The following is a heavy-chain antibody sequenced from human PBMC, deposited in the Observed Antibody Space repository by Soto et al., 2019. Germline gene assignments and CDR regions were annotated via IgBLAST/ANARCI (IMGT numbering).Heavy chain of an antibody. CDR1: GGSISSYY. J-gene: IGHJ4*02. V-gene: IGHV4-59*12. CDR3: ARDHCSGGSCYQHTFDY. D-gene: IGHD2-15*01. CDR2: IYYSGST. Sequence: SETLFLTCTVSGGSISSYYWSWIRQPPGKGLEWIGYIYYSGSTYYNPSLKSRVTISVDTSKNQFSLKLSSVTAADTAVYYCARDHCSGGSCYQHTFDYWGQGTLVTVSS.